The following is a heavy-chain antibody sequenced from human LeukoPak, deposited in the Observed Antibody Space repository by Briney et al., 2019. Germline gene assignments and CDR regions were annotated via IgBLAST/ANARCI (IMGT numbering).Heavy chain of an antibody. CDR1: GFTFSSYA. J-gene: IGHJ4*02. CDR3: AKDPVGTEGGSSSWYLFFDY. V-gene: IGHV3-23*01. Sequence: GGSLRLSCAASGFTFSSYAMSWVRQAPGKGQEWVSAVIGSGGSTYYADSVQGRFTISRDNSNTTLYLQMNSLRAEDTAVYYCAKDPVGTEGGSSSWYLFFDYWGQGTLVTVSS. D-gene: IGHD6-13*01. CDR2: VIGSGGST.